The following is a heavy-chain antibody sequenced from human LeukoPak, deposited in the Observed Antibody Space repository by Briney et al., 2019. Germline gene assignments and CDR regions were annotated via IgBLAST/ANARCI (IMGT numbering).Heavy chain of an antibody. V-gene: IGHV3-74*03. CDR1: GFTFSSYW. J-gene: IGHJ4*02. CDR3: AREGRVSGYDFDC. CDR2: INSDGSSI. Sequence: PGGPLRLSCAASGFTFSSYWMHWVRQAPGKGLMWVSRINSDGSSITYADSVKGRFTISRDNAKNTLYLQMNSLRVEDTAVYYCAREGRVSGYDFDCWGQGTLVTVSS. D-gene: IGHD5-12*01.